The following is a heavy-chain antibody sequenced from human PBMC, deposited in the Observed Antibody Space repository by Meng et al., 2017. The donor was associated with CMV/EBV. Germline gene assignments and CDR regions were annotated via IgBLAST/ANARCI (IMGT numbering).Heavy chain of an antibody. CDR3: ARDCSSTSCYMEELNWFDP. J-gene: IGHJ5*02. V-gene: IGHV1-69*05. CDR1: GGTFSSYA. D-gene: IGHD2-2*02. CDR2: IIPIFGTA. Sequence: SVKVSCKASGGTFSSYAISWVRQAPGQGLEWMGEIIPIFGTANYAQKFQGRVTITTDESTSTAYMELSSLRSEDTAVYYCARDCSSTSCYMEELNWFDPWGQGTLVTVSS.